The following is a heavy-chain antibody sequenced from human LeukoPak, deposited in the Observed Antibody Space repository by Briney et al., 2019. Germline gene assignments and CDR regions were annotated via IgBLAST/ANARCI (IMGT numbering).Heavy chain of an antibody. CDR2: ISSSSSHYI. CDR1: GFTFSSYS. V-gene: IGHV3-21*01. Sequence: PGGSLRLSCAPSGFTFSSYSMNWVRHPPGKGLEWVSSISSSSSHYIYYAHSVKGRFTISREKAKNSLYLQMNSLRADDTAVYYCARDGGSHYYDSSVHWGQGTLVSVSS. J-gene: IGHJ4*02. CDR3: ARDGGSHYYDSSVH. D-gene: IGHD3-22*01.